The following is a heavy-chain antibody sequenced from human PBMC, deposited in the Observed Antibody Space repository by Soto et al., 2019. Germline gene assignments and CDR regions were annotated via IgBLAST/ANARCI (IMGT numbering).Heavy chain of an antibody. CDR1: GGTFSSYA. J-gene: IGHJ6*02. V-gene: IGHV1-69*13. Sequence: SAVKVSRNASGGTFSSYAISWVRQAPGQALESMGGIIPIFGTANYAQKLQGRVTITGDESTSTAYMELSSLRSEDTAVYYCATSPGYCSGGSCYRPRGYYGMDVWGQGTTVTVS. D-gene: IGHD2-15*01. CDR3: ATSPGYCSGGSCYRPRGYYGMDV. CDR2: IIPIFGTA.